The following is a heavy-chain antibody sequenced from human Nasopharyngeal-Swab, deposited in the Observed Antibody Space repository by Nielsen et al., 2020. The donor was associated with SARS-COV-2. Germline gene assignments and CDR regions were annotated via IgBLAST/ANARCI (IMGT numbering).Heavy chain of an antibody. CDR2: IIPILCIA. CDR1: GATFSSYA. CDR3: ARDSDFWSPGYYYYYGMDV. D-gene: IGHD3-3*01. V-gene: IGHV1-69*10. J-gene: IGHJ6*02. Sequence: SVKVSCKASGATFSSYALRWVRQAPGQGLEWMGWIIPILCIANYAQKFQGRVTITADKSTSTAYMELSSLRSEDTAVYYCARDSDFWSPGYYYYYGMDVWGQGTTVTVSS.